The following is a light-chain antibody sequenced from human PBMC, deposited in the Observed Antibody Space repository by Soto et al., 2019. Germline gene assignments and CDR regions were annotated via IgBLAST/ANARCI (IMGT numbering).Light chain of an antibody. CDR2: SAS. Sequence: DIQMTQSPSSLSASVGDRVTITCRASQSISSYLNWYQQKPGKAPKLLIYSASSLQSGVPSRFSGSGSGTDFPLTISSLQPEDFATYYCQQSYSTPWTFGQGTTVDIX. J-gene: IGKJ1*01. CDR3: QQSYSTPWT. V-gene: IGKV1-39*01. CDR1: QSISSY.